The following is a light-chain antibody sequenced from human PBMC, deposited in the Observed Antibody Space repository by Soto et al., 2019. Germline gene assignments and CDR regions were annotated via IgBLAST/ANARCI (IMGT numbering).Light chain of an antibody. CDR1: QDINIY. Sequence: DIPMTQSPSSLFASVGDRVTITCKATQDINIYLNWYQQKPGKAPNLLIYDASNLEIGVPSRFSGSGSGTHFTFTISSLQTEDIGTYYCQQYDILPITFGRGTRLEIK. CDR3: QQYDILPIT. CDR2: DAS. J-gene: IGKJ5*01. V-gene: IGKV1-33*01.